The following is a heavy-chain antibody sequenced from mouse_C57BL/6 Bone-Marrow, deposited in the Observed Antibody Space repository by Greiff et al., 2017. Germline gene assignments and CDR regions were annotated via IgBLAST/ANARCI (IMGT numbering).Heavy chain of an antibody. CDR3: ARWWLLPSKAMDY. CDR1: GYTFTSYW. V-gene: IGHV1-59*01. J-gene: IGHJ4*01. Sequence: QVQLQQPGAELVRPGSSVKLSCKASGYTFTSYWMHWVKQRPGQGLEWIGVIDPSASYTNYNQQFKGKATLTVDTSSSTAYMQLSSLTSEDSAVYYCARWWLLPSKAMDYWGQGTSVTVSS. CDR2: IDPSASYT. D-gene: IGHD2-3*01.